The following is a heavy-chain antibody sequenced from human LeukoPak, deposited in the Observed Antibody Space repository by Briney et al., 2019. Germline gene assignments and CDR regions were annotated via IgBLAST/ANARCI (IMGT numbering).Heavy chain of an antibody. CDR2: IYYSGST. D-gene: IGHD3-16*01. Sequence: PSETMSHTCTVSGGSVSSGSYYWSWIRQPPGKGLEWIGYIYYSGSTNYNPSLKSRVTISVDTSKNQFSLKLSSVTAADTAVYYCARGRLKAYYFDYWGQGTLVTVSS. V-gene: IGHV4-61*01. CDR1: GGSVSSGSYY. CDR3: ARGRLKAYYFDY. J-gene: IGHJ4*02.